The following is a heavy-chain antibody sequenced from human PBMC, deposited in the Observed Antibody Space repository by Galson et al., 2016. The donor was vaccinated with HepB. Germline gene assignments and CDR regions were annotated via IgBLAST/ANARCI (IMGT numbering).Heavy chain of an antibody. Sequence: SETLSLTCAVSGGSLSTYYWSWIRQPPGKGLEWIGYVYYSGTTHYNPSLKSRLTISLDTSKNQFSLKLSSVTAADTAVYFCARGGQWLGDHIWGQGTLVTVSS. CDR1: GGSLSTYY. CDR3: ARGGQWLGDHI. CDR2: VYYSGTT. D-gene: IGHD3-10*01. J-gene: IGHJ4*02. V-gene: IGHV4-59*01.